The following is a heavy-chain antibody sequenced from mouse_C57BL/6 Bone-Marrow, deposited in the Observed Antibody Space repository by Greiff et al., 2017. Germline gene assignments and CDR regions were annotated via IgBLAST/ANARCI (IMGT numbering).Heavy chain of an antibody. CDR2: ISGGGGNT. V-gene: IGHV5-9*04. CDR3: SRQVTTVLATKYFDV. Sequence: DVQLQESGGGLVKPGGSLKLSCAASGFTFSSYTMSWVRQTPEKRLQWVAAISGGGGNTYYPDSVKGRFTISRDKDKNILYLQMSSLRSEDTAVYYCSRQVTTVLATKYFDVWGTGTTVTVSS. D-gene: IGHD1-1*01. J-gene: IGHJ1*03. CDR1: GFTFSSYT.